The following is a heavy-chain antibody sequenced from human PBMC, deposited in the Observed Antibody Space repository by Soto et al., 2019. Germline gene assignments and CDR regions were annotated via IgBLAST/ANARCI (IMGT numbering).Heavy chain of an antibody. CDR1: GFTFSSYS. Sequence: EVQLVESGGGLVQPGGSLRLSCAASGFTFSSYSMNWVRQAPGKGLEWVSYISSSTSTIFYADSVKGRFTISRDNAKNSLYLQMNSLRDEDTAVYYCAREGLQYNWFDPWGQGTLVTVSS. CDR3: AREGLQYNWFDP. CDR2: ISSSTSTI. V-gene: IGHV3-48*02. J-gene: IGHJ5*02. D-gene: IGHD4-4*01.